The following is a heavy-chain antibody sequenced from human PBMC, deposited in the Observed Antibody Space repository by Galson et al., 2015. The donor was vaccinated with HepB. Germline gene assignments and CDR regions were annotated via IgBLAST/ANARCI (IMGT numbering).Heavy chain of an antibody. D-gene: IGHD3-10*01. J-gene: IGHJ6*02. Sequence: SLRLSCAASGFTFSSYWMNWVRQAPGKGLEWVAHINQDGSSKYYVDSVKGRFTISRDNAKDSVFLQVDSLEAEDTAVYFCARRVSLVRGIITKPDYYYGMDVWGQGTTVTVSS. V-gene: IGHV3-7*03. CDR3: ARRVSLVRGIITKPDYYYGMDV. CDR2: INQDGSSK. CDR1: GFTFSSYW.